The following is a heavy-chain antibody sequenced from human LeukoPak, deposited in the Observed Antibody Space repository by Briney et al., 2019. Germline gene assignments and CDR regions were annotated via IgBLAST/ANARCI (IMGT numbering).Heavy chain of an antibody. CDR1: GDSINGGGYY. D-gene: IGHD3-10*01. CDR3: ARDAYYGPGSLVY. J-gene: IGHJ4*02. V-gene: IGHV4-31*03. CDR2: IYYSGST. Sequence: SQTLSLTCTVSGDSINGGGYYWSWIRQHPGKGLEWIGYIYYSGSTYYNPCLKSRVTISVDTSKNQFSLKVSSVTVADTAVYYCARDAYYGPGSLVYWGQGTLVTVSS.